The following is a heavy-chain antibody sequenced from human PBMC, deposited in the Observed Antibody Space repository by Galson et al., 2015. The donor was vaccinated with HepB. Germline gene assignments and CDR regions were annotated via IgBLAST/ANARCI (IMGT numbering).Heavy chain of an antibody. D-gene: IGHD1-20*01. V-gene: IGHV1-69*04. CDR2: IIPILGIA. J-gene: IGHJ4*02. CDR1: GGTFSSYA. CDR3: ARDNWNDGGDY. Sequence: SVKVSCKASGGTFSSYAISWVRQAPGQGLEWMGRIIPILGIANYAQKFQGRVTITADKSTSTAYMELSSLRSEDTAVYYCARDNWNDGGDYWGQGTLVTVSS.